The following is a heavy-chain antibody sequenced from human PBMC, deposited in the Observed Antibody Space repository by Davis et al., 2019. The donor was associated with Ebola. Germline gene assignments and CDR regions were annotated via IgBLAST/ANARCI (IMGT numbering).Heavy chain of an antibody. CDR1: GYTFTSYD. V-gene: IGHV1-8*01. J-gene: IGHJ5*02. CDR3: ATAFDRRHYGSWFDP. Sequence: ASVKVSCKASGYTFTSYDINWVRQATGQGLEWMGWMNPNSGNTGYAQKFQGRVTMTRNTSITTAYMEVSSLTSEETAVYYCATAFDRRHYGSWFDPWGQGTPVTVSS. CDR2: MNPNSGNT. D-gene: IGHD4-17*01.